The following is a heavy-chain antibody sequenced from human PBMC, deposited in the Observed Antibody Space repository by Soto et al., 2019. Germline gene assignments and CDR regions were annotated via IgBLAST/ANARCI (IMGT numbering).Heavy chain of an antibody. CDR1: GFTFSSYW. CDR3: ARDPSIVLVPAATYYYYYYGMDV. CDR2: IKQDGSEK. J-gene: IGHJ6*02. Sequence: PGGSLRLSCAASGFTFSSYWMSWVRQAPGKGLEWVANIKQDGSEKYYVDSVKGRFTISGDNAKNSLYLQMNSLRAEDTAVYYCARDPSIVLVPAATYYYYYYGMDVWGQGTTVTVSS. D-gene: IGHD2-2*01. V-gene: IGHV3-7*01.